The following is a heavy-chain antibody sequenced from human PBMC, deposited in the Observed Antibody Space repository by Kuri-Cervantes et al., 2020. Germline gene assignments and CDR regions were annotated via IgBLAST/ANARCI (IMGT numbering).Heavy chain of an antibody. D-gene: IGHD5-12*01. CDR3: AKGLGSGSNYFDY. J-gene: IGHJ4*02. Sequence: GGSLRLSCAASGFTFSDYYMSWIRQAPGKGLEWVSYISGSGSPIYYADSLKGRFTISRDSAKNSLYLQMNSLRAEDTAIYYCAKGLGSGSNYFDYWGQGTLVTVSS. V-gene: IGHV3-11*01. CDR1: GFTFSDYY. CDR2: ISGSGSPI.